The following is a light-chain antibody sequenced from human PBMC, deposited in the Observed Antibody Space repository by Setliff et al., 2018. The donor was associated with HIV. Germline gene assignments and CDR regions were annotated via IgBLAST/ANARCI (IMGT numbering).Light chain of an antibody. J-gene: IGLJ1*01. CDR2: EVS. Sequence: QSVLTQPASVSGSLGQSITISCTGTSSDVGGHNSVSWYQQHPGKAPKLMISEVSNRPSGVSNRFSGSKSGNTASLTISGLQAEDEADYYCTSYASSSTLYVFGTGTKVTVL. CDR1: SSDVGGHNS. V-gene: IGLV2-14*01. CDR3: TSYASSSTLYV.